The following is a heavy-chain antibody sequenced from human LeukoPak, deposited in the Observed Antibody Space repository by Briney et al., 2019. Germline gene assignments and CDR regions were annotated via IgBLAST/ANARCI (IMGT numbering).Heavy chain of an antibody. D-gene: IGHD3-22*01. CDR1: HYSISSNYY. CDR3: ARSSGYMSY. Sequence: SETLSPTCTVSHYSISSNYYWGWIRQPPGKGLEWIGSIYRSGSTYYNPSLKSRVTISVDTSKNQFSLKLTSVTAADTAVYYCARSSGYMSYWGQGTLVTVSS. CDR2: IYRSGST. J-gene: IGHJ4*02. V-gene: IGHV4-38-2*02.